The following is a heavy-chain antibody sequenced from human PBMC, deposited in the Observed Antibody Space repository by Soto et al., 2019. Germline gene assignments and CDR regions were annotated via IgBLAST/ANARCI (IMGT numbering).Heavy chain of an antibody. Sequence: GGSLRLSCAASGFTFXSYAMHWVRQAPGKGLEWVAVISYDGSNKYYADSVKGRFTISRDNSKNTLYLQMNSLRAEDTAVYYCARDYDSSGFYPQTYYFEYWGQGTLVTVSS. CDR1: GFTFXSYA. D-gene: IGHD3-22*01. CDR2: ISYDGSNK. V-gene: IGHV3-30-3*01. J-gene: IGHJ4*02. CDR3: ARDYDSSGFYPQTYYFEY.